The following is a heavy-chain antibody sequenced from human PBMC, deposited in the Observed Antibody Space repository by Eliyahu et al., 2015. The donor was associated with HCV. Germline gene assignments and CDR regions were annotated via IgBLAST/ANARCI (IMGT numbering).Heavy chain of an antibody. CDR1: GFTFSDFY. D-gene: IGHD3-10*01. CDR2: ISRSSRQT. CDR3: ARDHNSGSWRIFDI. V-gene: IGHV3-11*06. Sequence: QVQLVESGGGLVKPGGSLRLSCAASGFTFSDFYMSWIRQAPGKRLEWVSYISRSSRQTNYADSVKGRFIISRDNAKNSLYLHMNSLRAEDTAVYYCARDHNSGSWRIFDIWGQGTMVSVSS. J-gene: IGHJ3*02.